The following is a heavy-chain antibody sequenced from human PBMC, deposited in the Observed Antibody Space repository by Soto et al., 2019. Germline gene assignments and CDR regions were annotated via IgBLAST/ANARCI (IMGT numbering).Heavy chain of an antibody. CDR1: GGSISSYY. V-gene: IGHV4-59*01. D-gene: IGHD1-26*01. CDR3: ARLGATTDYYGLAV. CDR2: IYYSGST. Sequence: SETLSLTCTVSGGSISSYYWSWIRQPPGKGLEWIGYIYYSGSTNYNPSLKSRVTISVDTSKNQFSLKLSSVTAADTAVYYCARLGATTDYYGLAVWGQGTTVTVSS. J-gene: IGHJ6*02.